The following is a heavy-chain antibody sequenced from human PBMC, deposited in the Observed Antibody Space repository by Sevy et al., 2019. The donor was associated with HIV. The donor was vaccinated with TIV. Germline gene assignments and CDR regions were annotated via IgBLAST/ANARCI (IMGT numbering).Heavy chain of an antibody. J-gene: IGHJ3*02. V-gene: IGHV3-7*03. Sequence: GGSLRLSCAASGFTFSSYWMSWVRQAPGKGLEWVANIKQDGSEKYYVDSVKGRFTISRDNGKNSLYLQMKSLRAEDADVYYWARASRITMVRGVTGAFDIWGQGTMVTVSS. CDR3: ARASRITMVRGVTGAFDI. CDR2: IKQDGSEK. D-gene: IGHD3-10*01. CDR1: GFTFSSYW.